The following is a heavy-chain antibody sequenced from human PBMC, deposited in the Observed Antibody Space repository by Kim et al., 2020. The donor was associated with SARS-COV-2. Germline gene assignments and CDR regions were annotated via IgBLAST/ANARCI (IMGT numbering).Heavy chain of an antibody. CDR2: ISNNGGST. Sequence: GGSLRLSCSASGFIFSSYAMHWVRQAQGKGLEYVSAISNNGGSTYYADSVKGRFTISRDISKNTLYLQMSSLKAEDTAMYYCVKGSGWLERSWFDPWGQG. CDR3: VKGSGWLERSWFDP. J-gene: IGHJ5*02. V-gene: IGHV3-64D*09. CDR1: GFIFSSYA. D-gene: IGHD1-1*01.